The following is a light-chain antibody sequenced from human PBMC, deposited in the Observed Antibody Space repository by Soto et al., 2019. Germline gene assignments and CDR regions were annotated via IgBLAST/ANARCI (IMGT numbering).Light chain of an antibody. J-gene: IGLJ1*01. Sequence: QSALTQPASVSGSPGQSITISCTGTSLDVGASNYVSWFQQHPGKTPKLILYDVGDRPSGVSNRFSGSKSGNTASLPISGLQAEDEADYYCNSYTSSTTYVCVTGTTVTVL. CDR2: DVG. CDR1: SLDVGASNY. V-gene: IGLV2-14*03. CDR3: NSYTSSTTYV.